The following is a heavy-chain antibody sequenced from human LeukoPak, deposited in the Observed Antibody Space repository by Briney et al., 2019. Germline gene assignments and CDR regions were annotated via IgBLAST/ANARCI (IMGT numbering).Heavy chain of an antibody. Sequence: TETLSLTCTVSGDSISSYYWSWIRQPPGKGLEWIGYIYYSGSTNYNPSLKSRVTISVDTSKNQFSLKLSSVTAADTAVYFCARSERIIMILGGAFDVWGQGTMVTVSS. CDR1: GDSISSYY. J-gene: IGHJ3*01. CDR3: ARSERIIMILGGAFDV. D-gene: IGHD3-22*01. V-gene: IGHV4-59*08. CDR2: IYYSGST.